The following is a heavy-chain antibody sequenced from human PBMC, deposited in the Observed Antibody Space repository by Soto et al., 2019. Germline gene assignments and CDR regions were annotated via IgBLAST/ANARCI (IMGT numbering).Heavy chain of an antibody. CDR3: AKDRQPDGLWPFDH. CDR2: IIGNGGVI. D-gene: IGHD2-8*01. V-gene: IGHV3-23*01. J-gene: IGHJ4*02. CDR1: GFTFSTNA. Sequence: EVQLLESGGGLVQPGGSLRLSCAASGFTFSTNAMSWVRQAPGKGLEWVSGIIGNGGVISYGDSVKGRFTISRDNSNNMLYLQMHSLRVEDTAVYYCAKDRQPDGLWPFDHWGQGTLVTVSS.